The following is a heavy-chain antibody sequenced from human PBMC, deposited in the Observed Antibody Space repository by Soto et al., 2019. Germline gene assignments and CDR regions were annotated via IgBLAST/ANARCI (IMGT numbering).Heavy chain of an antibody. D-gene: IGHD1-1*01. Sequence: QSGGSLRLSCAASGFTFSNYFMHWVRQVPGEGLVWVSRMSGDGKTISYADSVKGRFTISRDNAKNTLYLQMNSLRVEDTAVYYCARTYVPGIAGFDPWGQGTLVTVSS. CDR1: GFTFSNYF. J-gene: IGHJ5*02. CDR3: ARTYVPGIAGFDP. V-gene: IGHV3-74*01. CDR2: MSGDGKTI.